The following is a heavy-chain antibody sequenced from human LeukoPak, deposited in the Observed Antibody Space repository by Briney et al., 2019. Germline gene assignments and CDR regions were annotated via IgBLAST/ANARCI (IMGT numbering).Heavy chain of an antibody. V-gene: IGHV4-59*12. J-gene: IGHJ5*02. D-gene: IGHD3-16*01. CDR2: IYYSGTT. CDR3: AREVGLGMYNWFDP. CDR1: GGSISNYY. Sequence: SETLSLTCTVSGGSISNYYWSWIRQPPGKGLEWIGYIYYSGTTNYNPSLKSRVTISVDTSKNQFSLRLSSVTAADTAVYYCAREVGLGMYNWFDPWGQGTLVTVSS.